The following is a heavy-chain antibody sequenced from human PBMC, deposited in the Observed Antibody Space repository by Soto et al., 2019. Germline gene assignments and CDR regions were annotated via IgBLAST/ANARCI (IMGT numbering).Heavy chain of an antibody. CDR2: ISGSGGST. V-gene: IGHV3-23*01. CDR1: GFTFSSYA. D-gene: IGHD4-17*01. Sequence: GGSLRLSCAASGFTFSSYAMSWVRQAPGKGLEWVSAISGSGGSTYYADSVKGRFTISRDNSKNTLYLQMNSLRAEDTAVYYCSPYGDYYYYYCMDVWGQGTTVTVSS. J-gene: IGHJ6*02. CDR3: SPYGDYYYYYCMDV.